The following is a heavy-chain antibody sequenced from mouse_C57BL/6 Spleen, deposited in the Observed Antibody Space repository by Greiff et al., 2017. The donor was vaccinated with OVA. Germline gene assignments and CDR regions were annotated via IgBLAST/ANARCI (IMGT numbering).Heavy chain of an antibody. J-gene: IGHJ3*01. D-gene: IGHD1-1*01. V-gene: IGHV1-80*01. CDR1: GYAFSSYW. Sequence: VQLQQSGAELVKPGASVKISCKASGYAFSSYWMNWVKQRPGKGLEWIGQIYPGDGDTNYNGKFKGKATLTADKSSSTAYMQLSSLTSEDSAVYFCARRDYGSSYPAWFAYWGQGTLVTVSA. CDR2: IYPGDGDT. CDR3: ARRDYGSSYPAWFAY.